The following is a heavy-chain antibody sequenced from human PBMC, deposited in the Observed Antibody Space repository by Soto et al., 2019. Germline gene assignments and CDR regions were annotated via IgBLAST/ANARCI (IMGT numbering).Heavy chain of an antibody. CDR2: ISSSGSTI. CDR1: GFTFSSYE. D-gene: IGHD3-3*01. Sequence: PGGSLRLSCAASGFTFSSYEMNWVRQAPGKGLEWVSYISSSGSTIYYADSVKGRFTISRDSAKSSLFLQMNSLRAEDTAVYYCARGPDFGSGHPPFDYWGQGTQVTVSS. J-gene: IGHJ4*02. CDR3: ARGPDFGSGHPPFDY. V-gene: IGHV3-48*03.